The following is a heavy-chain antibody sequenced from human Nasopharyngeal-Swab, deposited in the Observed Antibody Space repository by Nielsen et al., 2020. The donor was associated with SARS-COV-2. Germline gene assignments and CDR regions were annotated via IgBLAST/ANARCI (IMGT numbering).Heavy chain of an antibody. V-gene: IGHV4-59*01. Sequence: RQAPGKGLEWIGYIYYSGSTNYNPSLKSRVTISVDTSKNQFPLKLSSVTAADTAVYYCARVGTYYYDSSGHLNYYYYYYMDVWGKGTTVTVSS. CDR3: ARVGTYYYDSSGHLNYYYYYYMDV. J-gene: IGHJ6*03. D-gene: IGHD3-22*01. CDR2: IYYSGST.